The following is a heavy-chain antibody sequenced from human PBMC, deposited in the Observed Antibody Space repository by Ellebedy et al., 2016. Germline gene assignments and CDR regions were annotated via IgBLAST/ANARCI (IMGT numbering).Heavy chain of an antibody. CDR1: GFSVISND. V-gene: IGHV3-53*01. CDR2: MNAGGSE. CDR3: VTRHNGAFDF. J-gene: IGHJ3*01. D-gene: IGHD1-14*01. Sequence: GGSLRLXXAASGFSVISNDMSWVRQAPGRGLELVSLMNAGGSEYYADSVKGRFAITRDTSMNRLYLHMSVLEAGDTALYYCVTRHNGAFDFWGQGTMVTVSS.